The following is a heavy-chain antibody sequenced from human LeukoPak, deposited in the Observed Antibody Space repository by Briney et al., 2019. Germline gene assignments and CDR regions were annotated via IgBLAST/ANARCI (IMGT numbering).Heavy chain of an antibody. J-gene: IGHJ4*02. CDR2: IYSGGRT. D-gene: IGHD6-13*01. CDR1: GFTVSSSY. Sequence: PGGSLRLSCAASGFTVSSSYMSWVRQAPGKGLEWVSVIYSGGRTYYADSVKGRFTISRDNSKNTLFLQVNSLRAEDTAVYYCATADTSSSSWYRFDYWGQGTLVTVSS. CDR3: ATADTSSSSWYRFDY. V-gene: IGHV3-53*01.